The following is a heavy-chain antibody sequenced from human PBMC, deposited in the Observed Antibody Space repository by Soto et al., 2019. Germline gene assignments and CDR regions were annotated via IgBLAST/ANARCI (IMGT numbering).Heavy chain of an antibody. Sequence: SETLSLTCAVSGGSISSSNWWSWVRQPPGKGLEWIGEIYHSGSTNYNPSLKSRVTISVDKSKNQFSLKLSSVTAADTAVYYCARRHMVRGVYDNWFDPWGQGTLVTVS. CDR3: ARRHMVRGVYDNWFDP. CDR2: IYHSGST. CDR1: GGSISSSNW. V-gene: IGHV4-4*02. D-gene: IGHD3-10*01. J-gene: IGHJ5*02.